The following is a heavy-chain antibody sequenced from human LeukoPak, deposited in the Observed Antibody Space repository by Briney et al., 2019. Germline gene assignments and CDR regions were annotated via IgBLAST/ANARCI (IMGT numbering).Heavy chain of an antibody. CDR1: GYTFTSYG. Sequence: ASVKVSCKASGYTFTSYGISWVRQAPGQGLEWMGWISAYNGNTNYAQKLQGRVTMTTDTSTSTAYMELRSLRSDDTAVCYCARDGTIFGVVTSVGAYWGQGTLVTVSS. CDR3: ARDGTIFGVVTSVGAY. CDR2: ISAYNGNT. J-gene: IGHJ4*02. V-gene: IGHV1-18*01. D-gene: IGHD3-3*01.